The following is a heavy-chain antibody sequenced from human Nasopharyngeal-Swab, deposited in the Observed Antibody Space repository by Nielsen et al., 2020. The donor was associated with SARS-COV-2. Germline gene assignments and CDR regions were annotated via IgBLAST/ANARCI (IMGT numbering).Heavy chain of an antibody. CDR1: GFTFSSYG. J-gene: IGHJ6*02. V-gene: IGHV3-30*18. CDR2: ISYDGSNK. D-gene: IGHD5-18*01. CDR3: AKALAAMDDYYYYGMDV. Sequence: GGSLRLSCAASGFTFSSYGMHWVRQAPGKGLEWVAVISYDGSNKYYADSVKGRFTISRDNSKNTLYLQMNSLRAEDTAVYYCAKALAAMDDYYYYGMDVWGQGTTVPSP.